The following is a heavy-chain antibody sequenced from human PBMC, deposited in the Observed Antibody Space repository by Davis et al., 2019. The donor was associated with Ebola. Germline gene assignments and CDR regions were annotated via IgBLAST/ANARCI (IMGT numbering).Heavy chain of an antibody. CDR1: GYTFTSYG. J-gene: IGHJ6*02. CDR3: ARVFQHRSGGYYYGMDV. V-gene: IGHV1-18*01. D-gene: IGHD6-19*01. CDR2: ISAYNGNT. Sequence: ASVKVSCKASGYTFTSYGISWVRQAPGQGLEWMGWISAYNGNTNYAQKLQGRVTMTTDTSTSTAYMELRSLRSDDTAVYYCARVFQHRSGGYYYGMDVWGQGTTVTVSS.